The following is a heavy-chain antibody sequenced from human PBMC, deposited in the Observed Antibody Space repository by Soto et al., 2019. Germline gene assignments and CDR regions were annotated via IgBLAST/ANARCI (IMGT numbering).Heavy chain of an antibody. CDR3: AREQVGDFGGY. CDR2: ISSSSSYI. J-gene: IGHJ4*02. D-gene: IGHD2-21*01. CDR1: GFTFSSYS. Sequence: GGSLRLSCAASGFTFSSYSMNWVRQAPGKGLEWVSSISSSSSYIYYADSVKGRFTISRDNTKNSLYLQMNSLRAEDPPVYYCAREQVGDFGGYWGQGTLVTVSS. V-gene: IGHV3-21*01.